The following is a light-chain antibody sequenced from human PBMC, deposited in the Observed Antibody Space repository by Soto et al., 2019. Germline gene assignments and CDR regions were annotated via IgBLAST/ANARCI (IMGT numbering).Light chain of an antibody. CDR2: EVS. CDR1: SSDVGGYNY. CDR3: SSYTSSSPYV. V-gene: IGLV2-14*01. Sequence: QSALTQPASVSGSPGQSITISCTGTSSDVGGYNYVSWYQQHPGKAPKLMIYEVSNRPSGVSNRFSGSKSGNTASLTISVLQAEDEAAYYCSSYTSSSPYVFGTGTKVTVL. J-gene: IGLJ1*01.